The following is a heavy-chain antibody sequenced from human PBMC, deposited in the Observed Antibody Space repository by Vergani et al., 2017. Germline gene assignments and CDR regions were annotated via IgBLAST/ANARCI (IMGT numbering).Heavy chain of an antibody. CDR1: GGSISSYY. J-gene: IGHJ6*02. V-gene: IGHV4-59*12. Sequence: QVQLQESGPGLVKPSETLSLTCTVSGGSISSYYWSWIRQPPGKGLEWIGYIYYSGSTNYNPSLKSRVTISVDTSKNQFSLKLSSVTAADTAVYYCARDPRRDGYNYYGMDVWGQGTTVTVSS. CDR2: IYYSGST. D-gene: IGHD5-24*01. CDR3: ARDPRRDGYNYYGMDV.